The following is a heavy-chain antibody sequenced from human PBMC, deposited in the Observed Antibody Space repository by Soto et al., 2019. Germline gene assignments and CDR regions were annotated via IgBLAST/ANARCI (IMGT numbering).Heavy chain of an antibody. V-gene: IGHV4-59*08. CDR1: GGSISSYY. J-gene: IGHJ4*02. CDR2: IYYSGST. CDR3: ARQRDYGDYYFDY. Sequence: PSETLSLTCTVSGGSISSYYWSWIRQPPGKGLEWIGYIYYSGSTNYNPSLKSRVTISVDTSKNQFSPKLSSVTAADTAVYYCARQRDYGDYYFDYWGQGTLVTVS. D-gene: IGHD4-17*01.